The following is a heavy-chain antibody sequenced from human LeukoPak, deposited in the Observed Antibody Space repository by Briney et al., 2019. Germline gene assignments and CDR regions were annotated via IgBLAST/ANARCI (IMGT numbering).Heavy chain of an antibody. Sequence: GGSLRLSCAASGFTFSSYAMHWVRRAPGKGLEWVAVISYDGSNKYYADSVKGRFTISRDNSKNTLYLQMNSLRAEDTAVYYCARVRGYYDSSGYGFDYWGQGTLVTVSS. J-gene: IGHJ4*02. CDR2: ISYDGSNK. D-gene: IGHD3-22*01. V-gene: IGHV3-30*14. CDR1: GFTFSSYA. CDR3: ARVRGYYDSSGYGFDY.